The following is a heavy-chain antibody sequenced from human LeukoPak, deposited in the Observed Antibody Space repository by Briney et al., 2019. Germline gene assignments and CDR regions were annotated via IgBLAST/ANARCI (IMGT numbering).Heavy chain of an antibody. CDR2: IYPGDSDT. J-gene: IGHJ4*02. V-gene: IGHV5-51*01. D-gene: IGHD3-22*01. CDR3: ARQFRDSSGYYSYYFDY. Sequence: GESLKISCKGSGYSFTTYWIGWVRQMPGRGLELMGIIYPGDSDTRCSPSFQGQVTISADKSISTAYLQWSSLKASDTAMYYCARQFRDSSGYYSYYFDYWGQGTLVTVSS. CDR1: GYSFTTYW.